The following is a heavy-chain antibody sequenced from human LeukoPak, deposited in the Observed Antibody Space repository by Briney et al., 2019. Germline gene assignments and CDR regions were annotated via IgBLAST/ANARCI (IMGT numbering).Heavy chain of an antibody. CDR3: TTDLGTYYHGSQRLIPIDY. CDR2: IKSKTDGETT. J-gene: IGHJ4*02. Sequence: PGGSLRLSCVDSGFTFTNAWMSWVRQAPGKGLEWIGRIKSKTDGETTNYAEPVRGRFTISRYDSKSAVYLQMNSLKIEATAVYYCTTDLGTYYHGSQRLIPIDYWGQGTLVTVSS. D-gene: IGHD3-10*01. V-gene: IGHV3-15*01. CDR1: GFTFTNAW.